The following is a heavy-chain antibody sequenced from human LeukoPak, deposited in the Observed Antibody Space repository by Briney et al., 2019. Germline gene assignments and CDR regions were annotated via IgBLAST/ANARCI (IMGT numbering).Heavy chain of an antibody. V-gene: IGHV4-34*01. CDR2: INHSGST. Sequence: SETLSLTCAVYGGSFSGYYWSWIRQPPGKGLEWIGEINHSGSTNYNPSLKSRVTISVDTSKNQFSLKLSSVTAADTAVYYCALNYATYYDSRSFDIWGQGTMVTVSS. CDR1: GGSFSGYY. CDR3: ALNYATYYDSRSFDI. D-gene: IGHD3-3*01. J-gene: IGHJ3*02.